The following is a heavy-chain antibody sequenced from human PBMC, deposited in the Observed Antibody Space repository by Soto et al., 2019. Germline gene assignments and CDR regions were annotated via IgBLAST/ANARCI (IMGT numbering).Heavy chain of an antibody. V-gene: IGHV4-30-2*06. J-gene: IGHJ4*02. D-gene: IGHD5-12*01. CDR3: ARGGGYDSFDY. CDR2: ISHLEST. CDR1: GASISYGGFS. Sequence: SETLSLTCTVSGASISYGGFSWRWIRQSPGKGLEWIGYISHLESTYFHPSFKSRLTMSIDRTRNQFSLKLSSVTAADMAVYYCARGGGYDSFDYWGQGVLVTVS.